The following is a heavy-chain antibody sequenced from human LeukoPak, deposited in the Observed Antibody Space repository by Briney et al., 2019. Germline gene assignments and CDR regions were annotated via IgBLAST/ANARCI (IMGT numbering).Heavy chain of an antibody. D-gene: IGHD6-19*01. CDR2: IYFSGGT. CDR3: ARGEAGTTNWFDP. Sequence: SETLSLTCTVSGDSISSSNCYWGWIRQPPGKGLEWIGSIYFSGGTCYNASLKSRVTISVDTSKNQFSLKLSSVTAADTAVYYCARGEAGTTNWFDPWGQGTLVTVSS. J-gene: IGHJ5*02. CDR1: GDSISSSNCY. V-gene: IGHV4-39*07.